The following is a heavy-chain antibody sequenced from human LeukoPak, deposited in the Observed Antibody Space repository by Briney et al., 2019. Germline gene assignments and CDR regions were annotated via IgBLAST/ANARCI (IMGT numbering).Heavy chain of an antibody. CDR2: ISGDGGST. CDR1: GFTLDQYA. V-gene: IGHV3-43*02. Sequence: PGWALSLSCASTGFTLDQYAIHEVRQASCKGLEWVSLISGDGGSTYYADSVKGRFTISRDNSKNSLYLQMNSLRTEDTALYYCAKESPYYCFDYWGQGTLVTVSS. CDR3: AKESPYYCFDY. D-gene: IGHD3-10*01. J-gene: IGHJ4*02.